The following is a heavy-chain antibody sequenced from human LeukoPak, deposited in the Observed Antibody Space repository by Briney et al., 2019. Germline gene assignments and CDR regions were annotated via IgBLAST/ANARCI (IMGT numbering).Heavy chain of an antibody. J-gene: IGHJ5*02. CDR3: ARGGTYYYDSSGYPNWFDP. V-gene: IGHV4-30-4*08. CDR2: IYYSGST. CDR1: GGSISSGDYY. D-gene: IGHD3-22*01. Sequence: SETLSLTCTVSGGSISSGDYYWSWIRQPPGKGLEWIGYIYYSGSTYYNPSLKSRVTISVDTSKNQFSLKLSSVTAADTAVYYCARGGTYYYDSSGYPNWFDPWGQGTLVTVSS.